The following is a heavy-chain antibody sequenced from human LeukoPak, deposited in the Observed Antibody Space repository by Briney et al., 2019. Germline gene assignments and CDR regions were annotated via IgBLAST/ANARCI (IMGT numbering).Heavy chain of an antibody. J-gene: IGHJ5*02. Sequence: PSETLSLTCTVSSGSISSSSYYWGWIRQPPGKGLEWIGSIYYSGSTYYNPSLKSRVTISVDTSKNQFSLKLSSVTAADTAVYYCARTGHYEWELLDWFDPWGQGTLVTVSS. D-gene: IGHD1-26*01. CDR1: SGSISSSSYY. V-gene: IGHV4-39*07. CDR2: IYYSGST. CDR3: ARTGHYEWELLDWFDP.